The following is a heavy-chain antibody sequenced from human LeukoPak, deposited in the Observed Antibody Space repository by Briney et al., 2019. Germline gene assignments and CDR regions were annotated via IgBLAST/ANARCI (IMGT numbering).Heavy chain of an antibody. J-gene: IGHJ4*02. CDR1: GYSIRSGHY. V-gene: IGHV4-38-2*02. Sequence: PSETLSLTCTVSGYSIRSGHYWGWIRQPPEKGLEWIGSFSQGGITHYNPSLRSRATISVDTSKNRFSPNLSSVTAADTAMYYCARGVSTIIAAFDYWGQGNMVTVSS. CDR3: ARGVSTIIAAFDY. D-gene: IGHD5/OR15-5a*01. CDR2: FSQGGIT.